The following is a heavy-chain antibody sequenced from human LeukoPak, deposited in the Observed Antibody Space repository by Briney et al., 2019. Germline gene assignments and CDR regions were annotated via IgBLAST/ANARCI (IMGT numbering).Heavy chain of an antibody. V-gene: IGHV3-13*01. CDR1: GFTFDNND. Sequence: GGSLRLSCEVSGFTFDNNDMHWVRQTTGKGPEWVSAIGSAGYTYYADSVRGRFTITRDNAEQSLYLQMNSLRVEDTAVYHCVRQPDSARYGFDYWGRGTQVTVSS. D-gene: IGHD1-14*01. J-gene: IGHJ4*02. CDR2: IGSAGYT. CDR3: VRQPDSARYGFDY.